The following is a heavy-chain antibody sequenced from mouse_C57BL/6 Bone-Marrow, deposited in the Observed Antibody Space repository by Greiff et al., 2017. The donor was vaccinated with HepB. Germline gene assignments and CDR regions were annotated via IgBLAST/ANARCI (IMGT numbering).Heavy chain of an antibody. V-gene: IGHV1-7*01. J-gene: IGHJ4*01. Sequence: QVQLQQSGAELAKPGASVKLSCKASGYTFTSYWMHWVKQRPGQGLEWIGYINPSSGYTKYNQKFKDKATLTADKSSSTTYMQLSSLTYEDSAVYYCARSDYVYYYAMDYWGQGTSGTVSS. D-gene: IGHD2-4*01. CDR1: GYTFTSYW. CDR2: INPSSGYT. CDR3: ARSDYVYYYAMDY.